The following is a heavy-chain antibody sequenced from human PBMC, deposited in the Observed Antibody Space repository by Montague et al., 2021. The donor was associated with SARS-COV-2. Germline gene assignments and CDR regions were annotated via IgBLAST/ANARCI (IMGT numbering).Heavy chain of an antibody. CDR2: IFYTGSK. CDR3: ARAQNICFIANCVNYFDL. Sequence: SETLSLTCSVSGGSTSNYYWTWIRQSPGKGLQWIVYIFYTGSKKFNPSLKTRVSMSLDASKNHFSLRLSAVTAADTARYYCARAQNICFIANCVNYFDLWGLGALVTVSS. CDR1: GGSTSNYY. V-gene: IGHV4-59*01. J-gene: IGHJ4*02. D-gene: IGHD2-15*01.